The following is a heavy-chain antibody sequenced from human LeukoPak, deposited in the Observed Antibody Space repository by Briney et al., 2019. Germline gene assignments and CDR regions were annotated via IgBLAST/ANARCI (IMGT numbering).Heavy chain of an antibody. CDR3: ARGPVSTHGMDV. CDR1: GYTFTSYD. D-gene: IGHD2-2*01. CDR2: MNPNSGHT. J-gene: IGHJ6*02. V-gene: IGHV1-8*01. Sequence: ASVKVSCKASGYTFTSYDINWVRQATGQGLEWMGWMNPNSGHTGFAQRFQGRLTMTRNTSISTAYMELSSLTSEDTAVYYCARGPVSTHGMDVWGQGTTVTVSS.